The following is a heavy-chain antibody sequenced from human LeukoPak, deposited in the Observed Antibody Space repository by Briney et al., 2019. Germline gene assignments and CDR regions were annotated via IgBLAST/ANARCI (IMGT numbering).Heavy chain of an antibody. CDR3: ARIKLAGYDFWSGYSKYYFDY. J-gene: IGHJ4*02. CDR1: GGSFSGYY. CDR2: INHSGST. Sequence: SETLSLTCAVYGGSFSGYYWSWIRQPPGKGLEWIGEINHSGSTNYNPSLKSRVTISVDTSKNQFSLKLSSVTAADTAVFYCARIKLAGYDFWSGYSKYYFDYWGQGTLVTVSS. D-gene: IGHD3-3*01. V-gene: IGHV4-34*01.